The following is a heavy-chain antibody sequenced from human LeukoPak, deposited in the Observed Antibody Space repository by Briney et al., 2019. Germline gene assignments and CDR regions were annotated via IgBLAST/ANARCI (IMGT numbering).Heavy chain of an antibody. Sequence: PSETLSLTCTVSGGSISSGGYYWSWIRQHPGKGLEWIGYIYYSGSTYYNPSLKSRVTISVDTSKNQFSLKLSSVTAADTAVYYCARERVSIAAAGYYYYGMDVWGQGTTVTVSS. CDR1: GGSISSGGYY. V-gene: IGHV4-31*03. CDR2: IYYSGST. CDR3: ARERVSIAAAGYYYYGMDV. D-gene: IGHD6-13*01. J-gene: IGHJ6*02.